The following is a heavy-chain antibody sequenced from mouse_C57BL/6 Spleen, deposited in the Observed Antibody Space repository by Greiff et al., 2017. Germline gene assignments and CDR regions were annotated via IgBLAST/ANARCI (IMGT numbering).Heavy chain of an antibody. J-gene: IGHJ4*01. Sequence: VQRVESGPGLVQPSQSLSITCTVSGFSLTSYGVHWVRQSPGKGLEWLGVIWRGGSTDYNAAFMSRLSITKDNSKSQVFFKMNSLQADDTAIYYCAKSFYGSIPYYAMDYWGQGTSVTVSS. D-gene: IGHD1-1*01. CDR3: AKSFYGSIPYYAMDY. V-gene: IGHV2-5*01. CDR1: GFSLTSYG. CDR2: IWRGGST.